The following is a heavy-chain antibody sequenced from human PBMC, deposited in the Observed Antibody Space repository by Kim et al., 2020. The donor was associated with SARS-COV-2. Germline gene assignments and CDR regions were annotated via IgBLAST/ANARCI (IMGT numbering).Heavy chain of an antibody. CDR2: INTNTGNP. J-gene: IGHJ3*02. D-gene: IGHD3-16*01. V-gene: IGHV7-4-1*02. CDR3: ARDQYDYVLDAFDI. CDR1: GYTFTSYA. Sequence: ASVKVSCKASGYTFTSYAMNWVRQAPGQGLEWMGWINTNTGNPTYAQGFTGRFVFSLDTSVSTAYLQISSLKAEDTAVYYCARDQYDYVLDAFDIWGQGTMVTVSS.